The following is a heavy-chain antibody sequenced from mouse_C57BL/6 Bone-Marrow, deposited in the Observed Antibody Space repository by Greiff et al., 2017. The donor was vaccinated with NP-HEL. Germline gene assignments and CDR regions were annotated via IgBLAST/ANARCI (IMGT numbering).Heavy chain of an antibody. V-gene: IGHV5-17*01. Sequence: EVMLVESGGGLVKPGGSLKLSCAASGFTFSDYGMHWVRQAPEKGLEWVAYISSGSSTIYYADTVKGRFTISRDTAKNTLFRQMTSLRSEDTAMYYCARDPYYYGSSYDFDYWGQGTTLTVSS. CDR3: ARDPYYYGSSYDFDY. D-gene: IGHD1-1*01. CDR2: ISSGSSTI. J-gene: IGHJ2*01. CDR1: GFTFSDYG.